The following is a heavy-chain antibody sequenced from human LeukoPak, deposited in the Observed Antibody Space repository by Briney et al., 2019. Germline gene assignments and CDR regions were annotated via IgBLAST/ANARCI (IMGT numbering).Heavy chain of an antibody. J-gene: IGHJ4*02. Sequence: ASVKVSCKASGYTFTCYYMHWVRQAPGQGLEWMGWINPNSGGTNYAQKFQGRVTMTRDTSISTAYMELSRLRSDDTAVYYCARDRSSSGWYECYFDYWGRGTLVTVSS. CDR3: ARDRSSSGWYECYFDY. V-gene: IGHV1-2*02. CDR1: GYTFTCYY. CDR2: INPNSGGT. D-gene: IGHD6-19*01.